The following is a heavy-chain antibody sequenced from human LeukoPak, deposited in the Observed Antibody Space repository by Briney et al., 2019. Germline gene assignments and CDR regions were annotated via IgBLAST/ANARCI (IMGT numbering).Heavy chain of an antibody. D-gene: IGHD3-16*01. Sequence: SETLSLTCAVYGGSFSGYYWSWIRQPPGKGLEWGGEINHSGSTNYNPSLKSRVTISVDTSKNQFSLKLSSVTAADTAGYYCGRKDGGRGEPDYWGQGTLVTVSS. CDR2: INHSGST. CDR3: GRKDGGRGEPDY. CDR1: GGSFSGYY. V-gene: IGHV4-34*01. J-gene: IGHJ4*02.